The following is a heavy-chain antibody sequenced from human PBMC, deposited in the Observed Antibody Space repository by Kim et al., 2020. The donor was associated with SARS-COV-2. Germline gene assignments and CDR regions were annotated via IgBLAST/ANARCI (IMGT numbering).Heavy chain of an antibody. CDR2: ISYDGSNK. Sequence: GGSLRLSCAASGFTFSSYGMHWVRQAPGKGLEWVAVISYDGSNKYYADSVKGRFTISRDNSKNTLYLQMNSLRAEDTAVYYCAKGPLKYYYDSSGYLDYWGQGTLVTVSS. J-gene: IGHJ4*02. CDR3: AKGPLKYYYDSSGYLDY. V-gene: IGHV3-30*18. D-gene: IGHD3-22*01. CDR1: GFTFSSYG.